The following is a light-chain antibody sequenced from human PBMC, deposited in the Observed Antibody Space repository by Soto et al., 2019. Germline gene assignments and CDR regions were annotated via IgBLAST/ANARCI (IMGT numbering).Light chain of an antibody. CDR3: QQYGSSPRT. CDR1: QSVSSGY. Sequence: EIVLTQSPGTLSLSAGERATLSCRASQSVSSGYLAWYQQKHGQAPRLLIYGASNRATGILDRFSGSGSGTDFTLTISRLAPEDFAVYYCQQYGSSPRTFRQGTKVEIK. V-gene: IGKV3-20*01. CDR2: GAS. J-gene: IGKJ1*01.